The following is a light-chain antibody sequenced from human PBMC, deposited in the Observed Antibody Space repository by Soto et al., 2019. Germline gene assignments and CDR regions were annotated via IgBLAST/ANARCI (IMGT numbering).Light chain of an antibody. Sequence: EIVMTQSPATLSVSLGERATLSCRASQSVRSNLAWYQQKPGQAPRLLIYDASTRAPGIPARFSGSGSGTELTLTISSLQSDDFAVYHCHQYAYAPWTFGQGTKVDIK. CDR1: QSVRSN. CDR3: HQYAYAPWT. J-gene: IGKJ1*01. V-gene: IGKV3-15*01. CDR2: DAS.